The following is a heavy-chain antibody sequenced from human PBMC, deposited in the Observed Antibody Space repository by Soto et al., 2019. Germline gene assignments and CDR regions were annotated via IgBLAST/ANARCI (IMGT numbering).Heavy chain of an antibody. D-gene: IGHD3-22*01. CDR1: GYSFTSYW. CDR3: ARRYYYDSSGYYYFDY. V-gene: IGHV5-51*01. CDR2: LYPGDSDT. Sequence: GESLKISCKGSGYSFTSYWIGWVRKMPGKGLEWLGILYPGDSDTRYSPSFHGKVTISADKSISTAYLQWSSLKASDTAMYYCARRYYYDSSGYYYFDYWGQGSLVTVSS. J-gene: IGHJ4*02.